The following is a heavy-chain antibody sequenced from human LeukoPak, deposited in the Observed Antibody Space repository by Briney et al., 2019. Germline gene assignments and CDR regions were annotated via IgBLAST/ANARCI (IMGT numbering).Heavy chain of an antibody. V-gene: IGHV4-39*01. Sequence: SETLSLTCTVSGGSIDNYYWTWIRQPPGKGLEWIGSIYYSGSTYYNPSLKSRVTISVDTSKNQFSLKLSSVTAADTAVYYCARHQGSGYYYYFDYWGQGTLVTVSS. J-gene: IGHJ4*02. CDR3: ARHQGSGYYYYFDY. CDR2: IYYSGST. D-gene: IGHD3-22*01. CDR1: GGSIDNYY.